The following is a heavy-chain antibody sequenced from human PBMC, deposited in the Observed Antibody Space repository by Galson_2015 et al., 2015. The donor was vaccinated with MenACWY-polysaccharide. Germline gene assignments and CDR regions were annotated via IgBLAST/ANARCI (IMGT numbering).Heavy chain of an antibody. V-gene: IGHV3-11*01. CDR2: ISSSGSTI. J-gene: IGHJ6*02. D-gene: IGHD2-15*01. CDR1: GFTFSDYY. CDR3: AVVLTDYYGMAV. Sequence: SLRLSCAASGFTFSDYYMSWIRQAPGKGLEWVSYISSSGSTIYYADSVKGRFTISRDNAKNSLYLQMNSLRAEDTAVYYCAVVLTDYYGMAVWGQGTTVTVSS.